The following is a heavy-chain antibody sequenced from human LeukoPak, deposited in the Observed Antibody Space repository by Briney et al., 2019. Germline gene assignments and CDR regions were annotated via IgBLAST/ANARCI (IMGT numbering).Heavy chain of an antibody. CDR1: GFTFSSYS. CDR3: ARLSKLYDFWSGYYTDYYYMDV. J-gene: IGHJ6*03. D-gene: IGHD3-3*01. CDR2: ISSSSSYI. Sequence: GGSLRLSCAASGFTFSSYSMNWVRQAPGKGLEWVSSISSSSSYIYYADSVKGRFTISRDNAKNSLYLQMNSLRAEDTAVYYCARLSKLYDFWSGYYTDYYYMDVWGKGTTVTVSS. V-gene: IGHV3-21*01.